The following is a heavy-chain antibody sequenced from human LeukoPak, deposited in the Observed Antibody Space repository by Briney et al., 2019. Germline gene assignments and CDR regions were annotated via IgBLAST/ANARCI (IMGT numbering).Heavy chain of an antibody. V-gene: IGHV3-49*03. CDR1: SFSNGAFT. Sequence: YLSRNSSAGSFSNGAFTRSRQGPGQGLELMGGGILRRKAYSGTTEFAASVKGRYTISRDDAKSIDYVQMNSLRTEDTAVYYYYREGAAYGSWSYYFDYWGQGTLVTVSS. CDR3: YREGAAYGSWSYYFDY. J-gene: IGHJ4*02. D-gene: IGHD3-10*01. CDR2: LRRKAYSGTT.